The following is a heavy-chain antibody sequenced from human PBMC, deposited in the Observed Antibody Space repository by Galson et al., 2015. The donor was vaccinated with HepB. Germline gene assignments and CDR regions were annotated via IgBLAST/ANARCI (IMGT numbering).Heavy chain of an antibody. J-gene: IGHJ3*02. CDR2: IDWDDDK. CDR3: ARILSGTNYYDSSGRQDAFDI. Sequence: PALVKPTQTLTLTCTFSGFSLSTSGMCVSWIRQPPGKALEWLARIDWDDDKYYSTSLKTRLTISKDTSKNRVVLTMTNMDPVDTATYYCARILSGTNYYDSSGRQDAFDIWGQGTMVTVSS. V-gene: IGHV2-70*11. CDR1: GFSLSTSGMC. D-gene: IGHD3-22*01.